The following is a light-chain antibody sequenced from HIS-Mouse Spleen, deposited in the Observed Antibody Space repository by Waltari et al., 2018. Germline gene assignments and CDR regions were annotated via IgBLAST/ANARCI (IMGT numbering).Light chain of an antibody. J-gene: IGLJ2*01. Sequence: QSALTQPASVSGSPGQSITISCTGTSSDVGGYNYVSWYQQHPGKAPKLMIYDVSNRPSGVSNRCSGSKSGNTASLTISGLQAEDEADYYCSSYTSSSTLVVFGGGTKLTFL. CDR2: DVS. CDR3: SSYTSSSTLVV. V-gene: IGLV2-14*03. CDR1: SSDVGGYNY.